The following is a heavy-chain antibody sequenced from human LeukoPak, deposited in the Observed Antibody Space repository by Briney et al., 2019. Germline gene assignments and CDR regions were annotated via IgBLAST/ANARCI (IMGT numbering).Heavy chain of an antibody. Sequence: ASVQVSCKASGYTFINYGINWVRQAPGQGLEWMGWISAYNGNTNYAQSLQGRVTMTTDTSTSTVYMEMRSLTSDDTAVYYCARDLDQYNGRFGGFGHDFWGQGTLVTVSS. CDR1: GYTFINYG. CDR2: ISAYNGNT. J-gene: IGHJ4*02. D-gene: IGHD3-10*01. V-gene: IGHV1-18*01. CDR3: ARDLDQYNGRFGGFGHDF.